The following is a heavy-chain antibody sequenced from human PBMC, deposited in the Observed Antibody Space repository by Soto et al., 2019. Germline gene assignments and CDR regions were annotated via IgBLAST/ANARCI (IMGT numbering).Heavy chain of an antibody. Sequence: WASVKVSCKASGYTFTSYGISWVRQAPGQGLEWMGWISAYNGNTNYAQKLQGRVTMTTDTSTSTAYMELRSLRSDDTAVYYCARDESLRVAALYRYYYYYGMDVWGQGTTVTVSS. CDR2: ISAYNGNT. J-gene: IGHJ6*02. CDR3: ARDESLRVAALYRYYYYYGMDV. V-gene: IGHV1-18*04. D-gene: IGHD6-6*01. CDR1: GYTFTSYG.